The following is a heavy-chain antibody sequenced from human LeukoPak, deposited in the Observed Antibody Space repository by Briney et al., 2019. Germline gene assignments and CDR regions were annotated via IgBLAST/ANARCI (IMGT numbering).Heavy chain of an antibody. D-gene: IGHD2-15*01. Sequence: KTGGSLRLSCAASGFTFSSYSMNWVRQAPGKGLEWVSSISSSSSYIYYADSVKGRFTISRENSKNTLYLQMTSLRAEDTAMYYCAKDLLAMVGYMDVWGKGTTVTVSS. J-gene: IGHJ6*03. CDR3: AKDLLAMVGYMDV. V-gene: IGHV3-21*04. CDR2: ISSSSSYI. CDR1: GFTFSSYS.